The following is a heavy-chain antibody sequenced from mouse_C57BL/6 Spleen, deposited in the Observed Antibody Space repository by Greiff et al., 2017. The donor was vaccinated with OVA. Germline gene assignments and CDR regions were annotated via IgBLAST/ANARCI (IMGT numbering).Heavy chain of an antibody. D-gene: IGHD1-1*01. J-gene: IGHJ4*01. CDR1: GFTFSSYA. CDR3: TSYYSSSYAIDY. CDR2: ISSGGDYN. V-gene: IGHV5-9-1*02. Sequence: EVKLVESGEGLVKPGGSLKLSCAASGFTFSSYAMSWVRQTPEKRLEWVAYISSGGDYNYYADTVKVRFPISRDNARNNLYLQMSSLKSEDTAMYYCTSYYSSSYAIDYWGQGTSVTVSS.